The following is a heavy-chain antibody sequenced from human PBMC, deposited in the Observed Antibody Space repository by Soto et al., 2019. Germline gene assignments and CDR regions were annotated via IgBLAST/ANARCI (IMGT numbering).Heavy chain of an antibody. CDR3: ARDMPYAAGSLAGCDY. V-gene: IGHV4-34*01. CDR2: INHSGST. J-gene: IGHJ4*02. D-gene: IGHD1-26*01. CDR1: GGSFSGYY. Sequence: SETLSLTCAVYGGSFSGYYWSWIRQPPGKGLEWIGEINHSGSTNYNPSLKSRVTISVDTSKNQFSLRLTSVIAADTAVYYCARDMPYAAGSLAGCDYWGQGILVTVSS.